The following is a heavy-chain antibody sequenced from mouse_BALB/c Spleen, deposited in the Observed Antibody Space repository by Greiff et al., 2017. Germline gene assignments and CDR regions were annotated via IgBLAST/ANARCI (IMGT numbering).Heavy chain of an antibody. Sequence: EVMLVESGPGLVKPSQSLSLTCTVTGYSITSDYAWNWIRQFPGNKLEWMGYISYSGSTSYNPSLKGRISITRDTSKNQFFLQLNSVTTEDTATYYCARSHYYGYYFDYWGQGTTLTVSS. J-gene: IGHJ2*01. CDR2: ISYSGST. V-gene: IGHV3-2*02. D-gene: IGHD1-2*01. CDR3: ARSHYYGYYFDY. CDR1: GYSITSDYA.